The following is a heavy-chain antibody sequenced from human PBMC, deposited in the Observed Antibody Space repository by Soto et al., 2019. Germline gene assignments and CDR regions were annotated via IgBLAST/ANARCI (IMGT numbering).Heavy chain of an antibody. CDR1: RGSIRSGTNY. J-gene: IGHJ4*02. V-gene: IGHV4-39*01. CDR3: ARHEAGWYFDS. CDR2: IYHSGST. Sequence: SETLSLTCTVSRGSIRSGTNYWAWIRQPPGKGLEWIANIYHSGSTFYNPSLKSRVTVSLDTSKNQFSLKLRSVTAADTAVYYCARHEAGWYFDSWGQGTLVTVSS. D-gene: IGHD6-25*01.